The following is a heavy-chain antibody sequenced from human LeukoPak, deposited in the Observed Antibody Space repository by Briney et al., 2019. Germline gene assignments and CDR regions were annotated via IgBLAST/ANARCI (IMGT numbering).Heavy chain of an antibody. J-gene: IGHJ2*01. Sequence: GGSLRLSCAASGFTFSTYTINWVRQAPGKGLEWVSSISSTSSYIYSADSVKGRLTISRDNAKNSLFLHMNSLRADDTAVYYCARDGVTVASSPSYWYFDLWGRGTLVTVSS. CDR3: ARDGVTVASSPSYWYFDL. CDR2: ISSTSSYI. CDR1: GFTFSTYT. D-gene: IGHD3-3*01. V-gene: IGHV3-21*01.